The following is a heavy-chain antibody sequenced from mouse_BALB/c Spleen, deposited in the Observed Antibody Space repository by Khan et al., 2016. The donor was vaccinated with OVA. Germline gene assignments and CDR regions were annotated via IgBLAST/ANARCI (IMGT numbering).Heavy chain of an antibody. CDR2: ISTYYGDA. J-gene: IGHJ1*01. Sequence: VQLQQSGAELVRPGVSVKISCKGSGYTFTDYAMHWVKQSHAKSLEWIGVISTYYGDASYNQKFKGKATMTVDKSSSTAYMELARLTSEDSAIYYCARTITGYFDVWGAGTTVTVSS. CDR1: GYTFTDYA. CDR3: ARTITGYFDV. V-gene: IGHV1S137*01. D-gene: IGHD2-4*01.